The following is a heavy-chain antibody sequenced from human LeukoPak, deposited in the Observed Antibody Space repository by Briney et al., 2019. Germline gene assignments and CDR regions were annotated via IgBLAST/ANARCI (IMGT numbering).Heavy chain of an antibody. D-gene: IGHD3-10*01. CDR3: ARDVLLWFGELLPPWYYYGMDV. CDR2: INPNGGGT. Sequence: ASVKVSCKASGYTFTGYYMHWVRQAPGQGLEWMGRINPNGGGTNYAQKFQGRVTMTRDTSISTAYMEPSRLRSDDTAVYYCARDVLLWFGELLPPWYYYGMDVWGQGTTVTVSS. CDR1: GYTFTGYY. V-gene: IGHV1-2*06. J-gene: IGHJ6*02.